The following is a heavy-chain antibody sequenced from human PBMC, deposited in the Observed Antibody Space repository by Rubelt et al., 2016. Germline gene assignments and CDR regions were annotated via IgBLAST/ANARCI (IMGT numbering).Heavy chain of an antibody. Sequence: QVQLVQSGAEVKKPGSSVKVSCKASGGTFSSYAISWVRQAPGQGLEWMGGIIPIFGTATYAQKLQGRVTVTTDTSTSTAYMDLRSLRSDDTAVYYCARVFSGTSVGWLDPWGQGTLVTVSS. CDR2: IIPIFGTA. CDR3: ARVFSGTSVGWLDP. CDR1: GGTFSSYA. D-gene: IGHD6-13*01. V-gene: IGHV1-69*05. J-gene: IGHJ5*02.